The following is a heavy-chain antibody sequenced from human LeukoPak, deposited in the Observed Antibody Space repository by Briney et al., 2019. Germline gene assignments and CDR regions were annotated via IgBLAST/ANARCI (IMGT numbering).Heavy chain of an antibody. J-gene: IGHJ5*02. Sequence: PSETLSLTCTVSGYSISSGYYWGWIRQPPGKGLEWIGSIYHSGSTYYNPSLKSRVTISVDTSKNQFSLKLSSVTAAVTAVYYCARAKYSSSWYRGPDWFDPWGQGTLVTVSS. D-gene: IGHD6-13*01. V-gene: IGHV4-38-2*02. CDR2: IYHSGST. CDR3: ARAKYSSSWYRGPDWFDP. CDR1: GYSISSGYY.